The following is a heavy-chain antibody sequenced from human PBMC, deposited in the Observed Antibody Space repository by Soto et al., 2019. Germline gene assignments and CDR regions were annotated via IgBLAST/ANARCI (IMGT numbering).Heavy chain of an antibody. Sequence: QLQLQESGPGLVKPSETLALTCAVSGASISRTGFHWGWIRQPPGQGLEWIGSIYEGETTFYNSSLKSRVTISADTAKNHFSLKLSSVTDADTAVYYCARRGSGHTFDYGGQGTLVTVSS. J-gene: IGHJ4*02. D-gene: IGHD3-10*01. CDR3: ARRGSGHTFDY. CDR2: IYEGETT. CDR1: GASISRTGFH. V-gene: IGHV4-39*01.